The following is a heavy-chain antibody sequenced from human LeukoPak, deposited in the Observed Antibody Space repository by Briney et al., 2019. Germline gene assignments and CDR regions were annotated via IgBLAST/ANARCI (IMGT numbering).Heavy chain of an antibody. Sequence: SETLSLTCAVYGGSFSGYYWSWIRQPPEKGLEWIGEINHSGSTNYNPSLKSRVTISVDTSKNQFSLKLSSVTAADTAVYYCARAFGAYCTNGVCYHFDYWGQGTLVTVSS. CDR2: INHSGST. J-gene: IGHJ4*02. CDR1: GGSFSGYY. CDR3: ARAFGAYCTNGVCYHFDY. D-gene: IGHD2-8*01. V-gene: IGHV4-34*01.